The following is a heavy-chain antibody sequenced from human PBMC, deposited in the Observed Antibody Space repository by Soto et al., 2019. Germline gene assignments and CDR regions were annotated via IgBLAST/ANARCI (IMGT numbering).Heavy chain of an antibody. D-gene: IGHD4-17*01. CDR1: GFTFSSYA. Sequence: GGSLRLSCASSGFTFSSYAMSWVRQAPGKGLELVSAISGSGGSTYYADSVKGRFTISRDNSKNTLSLQMNSLRAEDTAVYYCAKMTAVTPFAYWGQGTLVTVSS. J-gene: IGHJ4*02. CDR3: AKMTAVTPFAY. CDR2: ISGSGGST. V-gene: IGHV3-23*01.